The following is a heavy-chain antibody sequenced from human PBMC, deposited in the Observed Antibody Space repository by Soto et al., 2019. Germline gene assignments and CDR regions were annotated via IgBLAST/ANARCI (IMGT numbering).Heavy chain of an antibody. Sequence: QVQLVQSGAEVKKPGASVKVSCKASGYTFTSYDINWVRQATGQGLEXMXWMNPNSGNTGYAQKFQGRVTMTRNTSISTAYMELSSLRSEDTAVYYCARGRRYCTNGVCYRYFDLWGRGTLVTVSS. V-gene: IGHV1-8*01. D-gene: IGHD2-8*01. CDR2: MNPNSGNT. CDR3: ARGRRYCTNGVCYRYFDL. CDR1: GYTFTSYD. J-gene: IGHJ2*01.